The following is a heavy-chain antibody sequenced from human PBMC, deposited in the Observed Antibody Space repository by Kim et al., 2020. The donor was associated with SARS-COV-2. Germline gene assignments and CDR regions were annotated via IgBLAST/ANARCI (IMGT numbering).Heavy chain of an antibody. CDR1: GFTFSSYW. J-gene: IGHJ6*02. Sequence: GGSLRLSCAASGFTFSSYWMSWVRQAPGKGLEWVANIKQDGSEKYYVDSVKGRFTISRDNAKNSLYLQMNSLRAEDTAVYYCARDGPLFRHGMDVWGQGTTVTVSS. CDR2: IKQDGSEK. V-gene: IGHV3-7*01. CDR3: ARDGPLFRHGMDV.